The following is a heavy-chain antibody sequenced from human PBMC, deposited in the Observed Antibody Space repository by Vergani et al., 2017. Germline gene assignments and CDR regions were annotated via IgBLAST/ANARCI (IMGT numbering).Heavy chain of an antibody. CDR3: ARWNSGTYYPYHYYYMDV. V-gene: IGHV5-51*01. Sequence: EVQLVESGGGLVQPGESLKISCKGSGYSFTNYWIGWVRQMPGKGLEWMGIIYPGDSDTRYSPSFQGQVTISADKSISTAYLQWSSLKASDTAMYYCARWNSGTYYPYHYYYMDVWGKGTTVTVSS. CDR1: GYSFTNYW. J-gene: IGHJ6*03. CDR2: IYPGDSDT. D-gene: IGHD1-26*01.